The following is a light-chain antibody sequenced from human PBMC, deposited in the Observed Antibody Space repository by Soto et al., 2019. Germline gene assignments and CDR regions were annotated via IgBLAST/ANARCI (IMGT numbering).Light chain of an antibody. CDR3: SSYTSSSTPHV. CDR2: DVS. CDR1: SSDVGGYNY. Sequence: QSVLTQPTSVSASPAQSITISCTGASSDVGGYNYVSWYQQPPGKAPKLMIYDVSNRPSGVANRFSGAKSGNTASLTISGLQAEDEADYYCSSYTSSSTPHVFGTGTKITVL. J-gene: IGLJ1*01. V-gene: IGLV2-14*01.